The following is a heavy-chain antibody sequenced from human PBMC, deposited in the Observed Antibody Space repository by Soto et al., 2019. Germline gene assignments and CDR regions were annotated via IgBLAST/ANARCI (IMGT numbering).Heavy chain of an antibody. CDR2: IYRDDDK. V-gene: IGHV2-5*02. CDR3: AHSNTVTTPGRWFDP. D-gene: IGHD4-17*01. Sequence: QITLKESGPTLVKPTQTLTLTCTFSGFALSTNGVGVGWIRQPPGKALEWLAVIYRDDDKRYSPSLKSRLTITKDTSKNQVVLTMTNMDPVDTATYYCAHSNTVTTPGRWFDPWGQGTLVTVSS. J-gene: IGHJ5*02. CDR1: GFALSTNGVG.